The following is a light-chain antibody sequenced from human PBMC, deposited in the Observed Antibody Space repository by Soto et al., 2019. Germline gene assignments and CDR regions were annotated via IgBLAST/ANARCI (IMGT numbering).Light chain of an antibody. J-gene: IGKJ1*01. CDR3: LQDYNYPWT. Sequence: EIVLTQSPATLSLSPGERATLSCRASQSISSYLAWYQQKPGQAPRLLIYEASNRATGIPARFSGSGSGTDFTLTISSLQPEDFATYYCLQDYNYPWTFGQGTKVEIK. CDR1: QSISSY. V-gene: IGKV3-11*01. CDR2: EAS.